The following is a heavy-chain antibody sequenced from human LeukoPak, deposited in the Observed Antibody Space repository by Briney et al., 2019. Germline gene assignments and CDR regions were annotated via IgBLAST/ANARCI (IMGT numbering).Heavy chain of an antibody. Sequence: GASVKVSCKASGYTFTGYYMHWVRQAPGQGLEWMGWINPNSGGTNYAQKFQGRVTMTRDTSISTAYMELSRLRSEDTAVYYCARDSAEQLADGFDIWGQGTMVTVSS. D-gene: IGHD6-13*01. J-gene: IGHJ3*02. CDR3: ARDSAEQLADGFDI. V-gene: IGHV1-2*02. CDR2: INPNSGGT. CDR1: GYTFTGYY.